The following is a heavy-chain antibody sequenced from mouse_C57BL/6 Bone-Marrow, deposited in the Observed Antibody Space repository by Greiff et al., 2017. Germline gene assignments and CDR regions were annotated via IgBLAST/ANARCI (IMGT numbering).Heavy chain of an antibody. Sequence: EVQLQQPGPGRVRPGASVKMSCKTSGYNFTSYWIHWVKQRRGRGLEWIGDIYPENSDTSYNQKFKGKATLTAVTSSSTAYMQLSSLTTEDSAVYYCTRSLLFFDYWGQGTTLTVSS. V-gene: IGHV1-5*01. CDR2: IYPENSDT. D-gene: IGHD1-1*01. CDR3: TRSLLFFDY. J-gene: IGHJ2*01. CDR1: GYNFTSYW.